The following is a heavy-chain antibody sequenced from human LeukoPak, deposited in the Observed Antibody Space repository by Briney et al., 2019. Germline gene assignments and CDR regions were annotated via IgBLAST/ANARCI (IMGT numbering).Heavy chain of an antibody. CDR2: MNPNSANT. J-gene: IGHJ4*02. D-gene: IGHD6-13*01. CDR1: GYTFTSYD. V-gene: IGHV1-8*01. CDR3: AKGHGSSWYPDFDY. Sequence: ASVKVSCKASGYTFTSYDINWVRQATGQGLEWMGWMNPNSANTGYAQKFLGRVTMTRNTSISTAYMELSSLRSEDTAVYFCAKGHGSSWYPDFDYWGQGALVTVSS.